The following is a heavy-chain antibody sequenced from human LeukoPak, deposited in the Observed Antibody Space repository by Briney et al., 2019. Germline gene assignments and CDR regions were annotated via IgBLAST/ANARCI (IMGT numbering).Heavy chain of an antibody. CDR1: GFTFDNYA. J-gene: IGHJ4*02. D-gene: IGHD2-8*01. Sequence: PGGSLRLSCAASGFTFDNYAMSWVRQAPGKGLEWVSSISGSGYNTYYADSVKGRFIISRDNSKNTLYLQMSGLRAEDTAVYYCAKDNRAFCTSGVCSSFDYWGQGTLVTVSS. CDR3: AKDNRAFCTSGVCSSFDY. CDR2: ISGSGYNT. V-gene: IGHV3-23*01.